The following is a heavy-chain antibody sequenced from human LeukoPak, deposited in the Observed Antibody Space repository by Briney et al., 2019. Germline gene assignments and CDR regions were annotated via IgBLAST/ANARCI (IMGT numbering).Heavy chain of an antibody. D-gene: IGHD2-2*01. CDR1: GYTFTSYG. J-gene: IGHJ3*02. V-gene: IGHV1-69*13. Sequence: SVKVSCKASGYTFTSYGISWVRQAPGQGLEWMGGIIPIFGTANYAQKFQGRVTITADESTSTAYMELSSLRSEDTAVYYCARPYCSSTSCPRGDAFDIWGQGTMVTVSS. CDR2: IIPIFGTA. CDR3: ARPYCSSTSCPRGDAFDI.